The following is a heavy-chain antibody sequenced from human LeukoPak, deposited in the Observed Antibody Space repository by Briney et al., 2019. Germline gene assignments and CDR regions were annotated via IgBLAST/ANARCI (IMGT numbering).Heavy chain of an antibody. Sequence: PSETLSLTCTVSGGSLSSYFWSWIRRPPGMELEWIGYVYYSGSTNCNPSLKSRVTISLDTSKNQFSLKLSSVTAADTAVYYCAGGYNDAFDIWGQGTMVTVSS. CDR2: VYYSGST. V-gene: IGHV4-59*01. J-gene: IGHJ3*02. D-gene: IGHD5-18*01. CDR3: AGGYNDAFDI. CDR1: GGSLSSYF.